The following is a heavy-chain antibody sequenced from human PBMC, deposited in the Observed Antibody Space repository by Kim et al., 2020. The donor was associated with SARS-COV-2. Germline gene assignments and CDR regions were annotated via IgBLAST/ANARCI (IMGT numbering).Heavy chain of an antibody. CDR2: IEGSDGTT. D-gene: IGHD2-2*03. V-gene: IGHV3-23*01. CDR1: GFTFTGYA. CDR3: LKGGWGWIWDH. J-gene: IGHJ4*02. Sequence: GGSLRLSCTTSGFTFTGYAMSWVRQAPGKGLEWVSSIEGSDGTTYYVDSVKGRFTISRDDSKSTLYLWMTSVRADDTAVYYCLKGGWGWIWDHWGQGAHVTVAS.